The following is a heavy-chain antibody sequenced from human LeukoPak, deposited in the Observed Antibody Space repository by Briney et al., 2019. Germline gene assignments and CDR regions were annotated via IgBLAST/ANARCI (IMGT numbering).Heavy chain of an antibody. D-gene: IGHD6-13*01. V-gene: IGHV3-74*01. Sequence: GGSLRLFCAASGFTFSSYWMHWVRQAPGKGLVWVSRISTDASSTTYADSVKGRFTISRDNAKDTLYLQMNSLRAEDTAVYYCTGHHQAYSRTYWGQGTLVTVSS. CDR1: GFTFSSYW. CDR3: TGHHQAYSRTY. CDR2: ISTDASST. J-gene: IGHJ4*02.